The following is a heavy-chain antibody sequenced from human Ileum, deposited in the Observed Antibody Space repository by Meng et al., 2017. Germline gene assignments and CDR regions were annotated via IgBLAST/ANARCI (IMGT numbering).Heavy chain of an antibody. CDR2: AYSSGRT. J-gene: IGHJ3*02. CDR3: VVDSSGNYVQDAFDI. Sequence: QLQLQESGPGLVKPSETLSLTCTVSGGSFSTKFYWGWIRQSPGKGLEWIGSAYSSGRTYYNPSLMTRVTLSVDTSKNQFSLKLSSVTAADTGVYYCVVDSSGNYVQDAFDIWGQGTLVTVSS. V-gene: IGHV4-39*01. D-gene: IGHD3-22*01. CDR1: GGSFSTKFY.